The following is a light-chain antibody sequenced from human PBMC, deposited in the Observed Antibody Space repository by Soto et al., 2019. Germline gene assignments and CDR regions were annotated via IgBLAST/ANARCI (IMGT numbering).Light chain of an antibody. Sequence: EIVLTQSPATLSLSPGERATLSCRASQSVSSYLAWYQQKPGQAPRLLIYDASNRATGIPARFSGSGSGTDFTLTISSLEPEDFAVYNCQQRSNWPPATFGQGTKVDIK. CDR2: DAS. J-gene: IGKJ1*01. V-gene: IGKV3-11*01. CDR3: QQRSNWPPAT. CDR1: QSVSSY.